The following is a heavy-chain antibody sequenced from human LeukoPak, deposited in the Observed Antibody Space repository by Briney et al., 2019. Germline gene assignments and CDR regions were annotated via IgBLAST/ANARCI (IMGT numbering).Heavy chain of an antibody. D-gene: IGHD2-2*01. J-gene: IGHJ6*03. V-gene: IGHV3-21*01. CDR2: ISSSSSYI. CDR3: ARDRPAASGYYYYYMDV. CDR1: GFTFSSYS. Sequence: KTGGSLGLSCAASGFTFSSYSMNWVRQAPGKGLEWVSSISSSSSYIYYADSVKGRFTISRDNAKNSLYLQMNSLRAEDTAVYYCARDRPAASGYYYYYMDVWGKGTTVTISS.